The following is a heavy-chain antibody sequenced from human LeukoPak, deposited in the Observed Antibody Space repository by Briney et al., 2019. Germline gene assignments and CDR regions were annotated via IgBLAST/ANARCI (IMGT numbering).Heavy chain of an antibody. Sequence: ASVTVSCKASGYTFTSYDINWVRQAPGQGLEWMGWMNPNSGNTGYAQKFQGRVTITRNTSISTAYMELSSLRSEDTAVYYCASGYYYAGSYYFDYWGQGTLVTVSS. J-gene: IGHJ4*02. D-gene: IGHD3-22*01. CDR2: MNPNSGNT. CDR1: GYTFTSYD. V-gene: IGHV1-8*03. CDR3: ASGYYYAGSYYFDY.